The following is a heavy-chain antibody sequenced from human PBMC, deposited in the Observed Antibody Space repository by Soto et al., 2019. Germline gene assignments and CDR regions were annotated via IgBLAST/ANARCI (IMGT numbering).Heavy chain of an antibody. D-gene: IGHD3-22*01. V-gene: IGHV3-48*02. Sequence: GGSRRLSCAASGFTFSSYSMNWVRQAPGKGLEWVSYISSSSTIYYADSVKGRFTISRDNAKNSLYLQMNSLRDEDTAVYYCAREGATDYDSSSYYYGSYYYGMDVWGQGTTVTVSS. CDR1: GFTFSSYS. CDR2: ISSSSTI. CDR3: AREGATDYDSSSYYYGSYYYGMDV. J-gene: IGHJ6*02.